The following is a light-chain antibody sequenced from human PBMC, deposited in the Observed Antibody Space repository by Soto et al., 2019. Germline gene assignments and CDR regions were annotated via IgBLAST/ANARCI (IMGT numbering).Light chain of an antibody. V-gene: IGKV1-17*01. Sequence: DIQMTQSPSTLSGSVGDRVTITCRASQSISSYLNWYQQKPGKAPNRLIYAASTLQSGVPSRFSGSGSGTEFTLTISSLQPEDFATYYCLQFNTYPWTFGQGTKVDI. CDR3: LQFNTYPWT. J-gene: IGKJ1*01. CDR2: AAS. CDR1: QSISSY.